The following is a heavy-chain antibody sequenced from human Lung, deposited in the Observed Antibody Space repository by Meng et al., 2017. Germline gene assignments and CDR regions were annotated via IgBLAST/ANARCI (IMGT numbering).Heavy chain of an antibody. CDR3: ARGPTTMAHDFDY. CDR1: GGSFSAYV. V-gene: IGHV4-34*01. CDR2: INHSGST. D-gene: IGHD4-11*01. J-gene: IGHJ4*02. Sequence: QRLGAGLLKPSETLSLACVFFGGSFSAYVWSWIRQPPGKGLEWIGEINHSGSTNYNPSLESRATISVDTSQNNLSLKLSSVTAADSAVYYCARGPTTMAHDFDYWGQGTLVTVSS.